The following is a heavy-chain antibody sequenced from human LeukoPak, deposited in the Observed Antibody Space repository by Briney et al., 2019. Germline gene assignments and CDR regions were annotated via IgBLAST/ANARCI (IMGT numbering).Heavy chain of an antibody. V-gene: IGHV3-33*06. CDR1: GFTFSSYG. D-gene: IGHD5-18*01. Sequence: GGSLRLSCAASGFTFSSYGRHWVRQARGKGLEWVAVIWYDGSNKYYADSVKGRFTISRDNSKNTLYLQMNSLIAEDTAVYYCAKVKYSYGSGIVDYWGQGTLVTVSS. J-gene: IGHJ4*02. CDR2: IWYDGSNK. CDR3: AKVKYSYGSGIVDY.